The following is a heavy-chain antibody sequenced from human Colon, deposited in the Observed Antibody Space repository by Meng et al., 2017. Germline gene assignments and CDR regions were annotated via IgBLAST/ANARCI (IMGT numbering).Heavy chain of an antibody. CDR3: TTVSRSGDLDY. CDR1: GFTFSNAW. J-gene: IGHJ4*02. V-gene: IGHV3-15*01. CDR2: IKSKTDGGTT. D-gene: IGHD3-3*01. Sequence: GESLKISCAASGFTFSNAWMSWVRQAPGEGLEWVGRIKSKTDGGTTDYAAPVKGRFTISRDDSKNTLYLQMNSLKTEDTAVYYCTTVSRSGDLDYWGQGTLVTVSS.